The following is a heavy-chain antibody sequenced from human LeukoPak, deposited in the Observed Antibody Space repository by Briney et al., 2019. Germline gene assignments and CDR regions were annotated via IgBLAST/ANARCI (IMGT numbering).Heavy chain of an antibody. CDR1: GGSFSGYY. V-gene: IGHV4-34*01. D-gene: IGHD2-8*01. J-gene: IGHJ3*02. CDR2: INHSGST. CDR3: ARPVESTKAFDI. Sequence: PSETLSLTCAVYGGSFSGYYWSWIRQPPGKGLEWIGEINHSGSTNYNPSLKSRVTISVDTSKNQFSLKLSSVTAADTAIYYCARPVESTKAFDIWGQGTMVTVSS.